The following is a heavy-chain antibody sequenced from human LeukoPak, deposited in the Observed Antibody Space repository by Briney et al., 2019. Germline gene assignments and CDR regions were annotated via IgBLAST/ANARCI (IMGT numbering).Heavy chain of an antibody. Sequence: SETLSLTCTVSGYSISSGYYWGWIRQPPGKGLEWVGSIYHSGSTYYNPSLKSRVTISVDTSKNQFSLKLSSVAAADTAVYYCARDSGRGYSSGPPRWFDPWGQGTLVTVSS. V-gene: IGHV4-38-2*02. CDR3: ARDSGRGYSSGPPRWFDP. CDR1: GYSISSGYY. D-gene: IGHD5-18*01. CDR2: IYHSGST. J-gene: IGHJ5*02.